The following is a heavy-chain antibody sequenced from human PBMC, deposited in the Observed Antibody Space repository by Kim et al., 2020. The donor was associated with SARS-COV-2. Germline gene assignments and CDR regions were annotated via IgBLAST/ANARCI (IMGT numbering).Heavy chain of an antibody. D-gene: IGHD5-12*01. CDR1: GGSFSGYY. Sequence: SETLSLTCAVYGGSFSGYYWSWIRQPPGKGLEWIGEINHSGSTNYNPSLKSRVTISVDTSQNQFSLKLSSVTGADTAVYYCARLPSGNTLSGYDFSYYY. V-gene: IGHV4-34*01. CDR2: INHSGST. CDR3: ARLPSGNTLSGYDFSYYY. J-gene: IGHJ6*01.